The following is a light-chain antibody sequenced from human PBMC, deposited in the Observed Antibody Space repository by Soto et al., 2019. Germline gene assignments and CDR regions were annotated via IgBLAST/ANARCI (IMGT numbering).Light chain of an antibody. CDR2: AAS. CDR1: QSISRH. J-gene: IGKJ1*01. Sequence: DIQMTQSPSSVSASVGARVTITCRASQSISRHLNWYQLKPGKAPKLLIYAASSLQSGVPTRFSVSGSGTDFTHTIRRLQPEDFSTYYGQHRYSTPPPWTFGQGTKVVIK. V-gene: IGKV1-39*01. CDR3: QHRYSTPPPWT.